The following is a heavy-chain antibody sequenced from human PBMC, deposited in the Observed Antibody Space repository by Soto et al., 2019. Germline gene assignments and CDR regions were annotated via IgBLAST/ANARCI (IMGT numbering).Heavy chain of an antibody. CDR2: IIPIFGTV. V-gene: IGHV1-69*12. Sequence: QVQLLQSGAEVKKPGSSVRVSCEASGGTFRTYAISWVRQAPGQGLEWMGEIIPIFGTVNYAQKFQGRVTITADESTTTVYMDPRSLRPEDTAVDYCAKGAVAGTPTSYYYYGMDVWGQGTTVTVSS. CDR3: AKGAVAGTPTSYYYYGMDV. J-gene: IGHJ6*02. CDR1: GGTFRTYA. D-gene: IGHD6-19*01.